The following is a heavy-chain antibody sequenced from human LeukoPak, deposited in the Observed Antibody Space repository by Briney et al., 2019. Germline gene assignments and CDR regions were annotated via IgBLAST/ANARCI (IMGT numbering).Heavy chain of an antibody. CDR2: ISSSSSYI. V-gene: IGHV3-21*01. CDR1: GFTFSSYS. Sequence: GGSLRLSCAASGFTFSSYSMNWVRQAPGKGLEWVSSISSSSSYIYYADSVKGRLTISRDNAKNSLYLQMNSLRAEDTAVYYCARTGDYRGYFDYWGQGTLVTVSS. J-gene: IGHJ4*02. CDR3: ARTGDYRGYFDY. D-gene: IGHD4-17*01.